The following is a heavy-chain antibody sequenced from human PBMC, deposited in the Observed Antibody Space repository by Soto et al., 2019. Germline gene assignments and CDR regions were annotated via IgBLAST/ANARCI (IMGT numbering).Heavy chain of an antibody. V-gene: IGHV3-30*18. J-gene: IGHJ5*01. CDR1: GSTVSSYG. CDR3: AKGKISTTTYTSFDS. CDR2: ISYDGKKK. Sequence: GGSLRLSCEESGSTVSSYGMHWVRQAPGKGLEWLAFISYDGKKKFYADSVKGRFTISRDNFKSSLYLQMSNLRAEDTAIYYCAKGKISTTTYTSFDSWGQGTLVTVSS. D-gene: IGHD1-26*01.